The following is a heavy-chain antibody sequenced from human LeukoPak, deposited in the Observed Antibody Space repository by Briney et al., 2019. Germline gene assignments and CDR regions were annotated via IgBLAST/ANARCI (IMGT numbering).Heavy chain of an antibody. J-gene: IGHJ4*02. CDR3: AKDPLIAVAGYFDY. D-gene: IGHD6-19*01. CDR2: ISGSGGST. Sequence: PGGSLRLSCAASGLTFSSYAMSWVRQAPGKGREWVSAISGSGGSTYYADSVKGRFTISRDNSKNTLYLQMNSLRAEDTAVYYCAKDPLIAVAGYFDYWGQGTLVTVSS. CDR1: GLTFSSYA. V-gene: IGHV3-23*01.